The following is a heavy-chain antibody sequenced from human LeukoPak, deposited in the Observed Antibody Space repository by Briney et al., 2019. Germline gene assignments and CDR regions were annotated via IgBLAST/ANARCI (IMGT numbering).Heavy chain of an antibody. CDR3: AKDISSYDSSGVDY. CDR1: GFTFDDYA. CDR2: ISWNSGSI. V-gene: IGHV3-9*01. Sequence: GRSLRLSCAASGFTFDDYAMHWVRQAPGKGLEWVSGISWNSGSIGYADSVKGRFTISRDNAKNSLYLQMNSLRAEDTALYYCAKDISSYDSSGVDYWGQGTLVTVSS. J-gene: IGHJ4*02. D-gene: IGHD3-22*01.